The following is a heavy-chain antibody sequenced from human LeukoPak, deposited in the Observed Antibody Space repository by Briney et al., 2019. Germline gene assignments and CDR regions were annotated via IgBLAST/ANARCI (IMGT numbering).Heavy chain of an antibody. CDR3: ARSHPTPNYDFWSGYPYGMDV. V-gene: IGHV3-7*03. J-gene: IGHJ6*02. D-gene: IGHD3-3*01. CDR1: GFTINGNW. CDR2: IKPDGSQK. Sequence: GGSLRLSCAASGFTINGNWMSWVRQTPGKGLEWVANIKPDGSQKYYVDSVEGRFTISRDNAQNSLFLQISSLRVEDSAVYYCARSHPTPNYDFWSGYPYGMDVWGQGTTVTVSS.